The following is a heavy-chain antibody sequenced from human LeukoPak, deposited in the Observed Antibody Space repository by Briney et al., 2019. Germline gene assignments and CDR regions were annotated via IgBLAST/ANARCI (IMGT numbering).Heavy chain of an antibody. CDR3: ARDFYYGSGSYYNPWGYFDY. V-gene: IGHV1-2*02. J-gene: IGHJ4*02. CDR1: GYTFTGYY. CDR2: INPNSGGT. Sequence: GASVKVSCKASGYTFTGYYMHWVRQAPGQGLEWMGWINPNSGGTNYAQKFQGRVTMTRDTSISTAYMELSRLRSDDTAVYYCARDFYYGSGSYYNPWGYFDYWGQGTLVTVSS. D-gene: IGHD3-10*01.